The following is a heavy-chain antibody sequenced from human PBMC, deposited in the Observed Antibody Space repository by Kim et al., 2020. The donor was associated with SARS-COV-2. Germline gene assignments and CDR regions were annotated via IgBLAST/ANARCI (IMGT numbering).Heavy chain of an antibody. J-gene: IGHJ5*02. D-gene: IGHD3-16*01. V-gene: IGHV4-59*01. CDR3: ARDDRALGRRWFDP. Sequence: NPSLKSRVTISVDTSKNQFSLKLSSVTAADTAVYYCARDDRALGRRWFDPWGQGTLVTVSS.